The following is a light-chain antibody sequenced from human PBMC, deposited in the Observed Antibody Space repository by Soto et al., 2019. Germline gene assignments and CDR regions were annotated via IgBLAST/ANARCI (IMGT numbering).Light chain of an antibody. J-gene: IGLJ1*01. Sequence: QSVLTQPRSVSGSPGQSVTISCTGTNSDVGDYNDVSWYQQHPGKAPKLIIFDVSKRPSGVPDRFSGSKSGTSATLGITGFQTGDEADYYCGSWDSSLSAYVFGTGTKVTVL. V-gene: IGLV2-11*01. CDR3: GSWDSSLSAYV. CDR2: DVS. CDR1: NSDVGDYND.